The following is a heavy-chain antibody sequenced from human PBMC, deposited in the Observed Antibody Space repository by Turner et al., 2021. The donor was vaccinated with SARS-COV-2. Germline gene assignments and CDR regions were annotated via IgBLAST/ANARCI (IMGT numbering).Heavy chain of an antibody. J-gene: IGHJ2*01. CDR3: ARVPTYYYDTSGYWYFDL. CDR2: IYYSGST. D-gene: IGHD3-22*01. V-gene: IGHV4-59*02. Sequence: QVQLQESGPGLVKPSETLSLTCTVSGGSVSSYYWSWIRQPPGKGLEWIGYIYYSGSTNYNPSIKSRVTISVDTSKNQFSLKLSSVTAADTAVYYCARVPTYYYDTSGYWYFDLWGRGTLVTVSS. CDR1: GGSVSSYY.